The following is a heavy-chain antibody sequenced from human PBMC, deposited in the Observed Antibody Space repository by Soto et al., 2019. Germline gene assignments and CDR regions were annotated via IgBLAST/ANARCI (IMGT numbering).Heavy chain of an antibody. CDR3: ARVVPMVRGVTYFDY. CDR2: IWYDGSNK. J-gene: IGHJ4*02. Sequence: SLRLSCAASGFTFSSYGMHWVRQAPGKGLEWVAVIWYDGSNKYYADSVKGRFTISRDNSKNTLYLQMNSLRAEDTAVYYCARVVPMVRGVTYFDYWGQGTLVTVSS. V-gene: IGHV3-33*01. CDR1: GFTFSSYG. D-gene: IGHD3-10*01.